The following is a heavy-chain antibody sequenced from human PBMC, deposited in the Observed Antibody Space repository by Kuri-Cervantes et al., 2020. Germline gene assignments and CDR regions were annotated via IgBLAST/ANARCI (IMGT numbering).Heavy chain of an antibody. D-gene: IGHD3-22*01. V-gene: IGHV3-9*01. CDR1: GFSFDDYG. J-gene: IGHJ3*02. Sequence: SLKISCAASGFSFDDYGMHWVRQAPGKGLEWVSGISWNSGSIGYADSVKGRFTISRDNAKNSLYLQMNSLRAEDTALYYCAKDRTQQRTYYYDSSGYPYDAFDIWGQGTMVTVSS. CDR2: ISWNSGSI. CDR3: AKDRTQQRTYYYDSSGYPYDAFDI.